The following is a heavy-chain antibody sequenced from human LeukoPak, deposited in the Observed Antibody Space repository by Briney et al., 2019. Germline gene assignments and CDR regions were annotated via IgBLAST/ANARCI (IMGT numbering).Heavy chain of an antibody. D-gene: IGHD3-10*01. Sequence: SETLSLTCAVYGGSFSGYYWSWIRQPPGKGLEWIGEINHSGSTNYNPSLKSRVTISVDTSKNQFSLKLSSVTAADTAVYFCARRDYYGSALDYWGQGTLVTVSS. CDR3: ARRDYYGSALDY. CDR2: INHSGST. J-gene: IGHJ4*02. CDR1: GGSFSGYY. V-gene: IGHV4-34*01.